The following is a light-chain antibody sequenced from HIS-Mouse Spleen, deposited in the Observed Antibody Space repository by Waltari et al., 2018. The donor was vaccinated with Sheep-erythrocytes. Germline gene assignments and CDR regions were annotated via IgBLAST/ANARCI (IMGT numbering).Light chain of an antibody. V-gene: IGLV3-10*01. J-gene: IGLJ3*02. CDR3: YSTDSSGNHWV. Sequence: SYELTQPPSVSVSPGQTAGITCSGDALPKKYAYWYQQKSGQAPVLVIYEDSKRPPGIPERCSGSSSGTMATLTISGAQVEDDADYYCYSTDSSGNHWVFGGGTKLTVL. CDR2: EDS. CDR1: ALPKKY.